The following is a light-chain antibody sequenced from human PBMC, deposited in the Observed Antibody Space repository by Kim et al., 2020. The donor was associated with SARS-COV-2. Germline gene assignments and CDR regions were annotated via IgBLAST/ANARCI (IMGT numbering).Light chain of an antibody. CDR2: GAS. CDR3: QQYGSSPLFT. Sequence: EIVLTQSPGTLSLSPGERATLSCRASQSLTSNYLAWYQQKPGLAPRLLIYGASSRATGIPARFSGSGSGTDFTLTISILEPEDFAVYYCQQYGSSPLFTFGPGTKVDIK. CDR1: QSLTSNY. J-gene: IGKJ3*01. V-gene: IGKV3-20*01.